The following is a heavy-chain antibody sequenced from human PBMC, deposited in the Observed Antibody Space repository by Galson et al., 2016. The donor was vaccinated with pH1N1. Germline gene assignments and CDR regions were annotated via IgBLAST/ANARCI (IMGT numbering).Heavy chain of an antibody. CDR2: IRSNADSYAT. CDR3: TRPNSGSYEEFWFDP. Sequence: SLRLSCAASGFTFSGPAMRWVRQASGKGLEWVGRIRSNADSYATAYAASVEGRVNISRNDSKNTAYLQMNSLKTDDTAVYYCTRPNSGSYEEFWFDPWGQGTLVTVSS. D-gene: IGHD1-26*01. V-gene: IGHV3-73*01. J-gene: IGHJ5*02. CDR1: GFTFSGPA.